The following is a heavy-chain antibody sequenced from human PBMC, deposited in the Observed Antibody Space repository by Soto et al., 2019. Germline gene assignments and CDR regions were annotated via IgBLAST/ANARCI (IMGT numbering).Heavy chain of an antibody. V-gene: IGHV1-46*01. D-gene: IGHD6-6*01. CDR3: ARNVEQLDLDY. CDR2: INPSGGST. CDR1: GYTFTSYY. Sequence: VQLVQSGAEVKKPGASVKVSCKASGYTFTSYYMHWVRQAPGQGLEWMGIINPSGGSTSYAQKFQGRVTMTRDTSTSTVYMELSSLRSEDTAVYSWARNVEQLDLDYWGQGTLVTVSS. J-gene: IGHJ4*02.